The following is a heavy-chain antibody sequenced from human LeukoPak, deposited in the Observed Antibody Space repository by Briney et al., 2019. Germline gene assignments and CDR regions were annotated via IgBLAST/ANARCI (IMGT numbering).Heavy chain of an antibody. J-gene: IGHJ6*02. CDR1: GYTFTSQY. CDR3: VRSRAAGTPGMDV. D-gene: IGHD6-13*01. Sequence: GASAKVSCKASGYTFTSQYGHWVRQAPGRGLEWMGIINPSGGSTSYAQKFQGRVTMTRDTSTSTVYMELSSLRSEDTAVYYCVRSRAAGTPGMDVWGQGTTVTVSS. V-gene: IGHV1-46*01. CDR2: INPSGGST.